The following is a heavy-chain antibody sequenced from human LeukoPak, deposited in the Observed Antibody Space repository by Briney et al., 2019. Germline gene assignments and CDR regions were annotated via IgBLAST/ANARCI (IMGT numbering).Heavy chain of an antibody. CDR2: ISGSGGST. D-gene: IGHD1-26*01. CDR1: GFTFSRYA. CDR3: AKDEAGATSPYYFDY. V-gene: IGHV3-23*01. J-gene: IGHJ4*02. Sequence: PGGSLPLSCAASGFTFSRYAMSWVRQAPGKGLEWVSAISGSGGSTYYADSVKGRFTISRDNSKNTLYLQMNSLRAEDTAVYYCAKDEAGATSPYYFDYWGQGTLVTVSS.